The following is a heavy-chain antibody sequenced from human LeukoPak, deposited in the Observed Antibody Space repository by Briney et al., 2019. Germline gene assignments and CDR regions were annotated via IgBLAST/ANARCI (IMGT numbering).Heavy chain of an antibody. CDR2: INHSGST. D-gene: IGHD3-10*01. Sequence: SETLSLTCADYVGSFSGYYWSWIRQPPGKGLEWIGEINHSGSTNYNSSLKSRVTISVDTSKNQFSLKLSSVTAADTAVYYCARGYYGSGSHCCHMDVWGKGTTITVS. CDR3: ARGYYGSGSHCCHMDV. V-gene: IGHV4-34*01. CDR1: VGSFSGYY. J-gene: IGHJ6*03.